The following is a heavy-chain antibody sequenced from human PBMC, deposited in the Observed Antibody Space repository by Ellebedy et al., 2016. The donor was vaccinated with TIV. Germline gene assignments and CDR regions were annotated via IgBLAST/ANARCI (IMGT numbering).Heavy chain of an antibody. CDR1: GGSISSYY. CDR3: AREYSSSSVGGWFDP. D-gene: IGHD6-6*01. Sequence: MPSETLSLTCTVSGGSISSYYWSWIRQPPGKGLEWIGYIYYSGSTNSNPSLKSRVTISVDTSKNQFSLKLSSVTAADTAVYYCAREYSSSSVGGWFDPWGQGTLVTVSS. CDR2: IYYSGST. J-gene: IGHJ5*02. V-gene: IGHV4-59*01.